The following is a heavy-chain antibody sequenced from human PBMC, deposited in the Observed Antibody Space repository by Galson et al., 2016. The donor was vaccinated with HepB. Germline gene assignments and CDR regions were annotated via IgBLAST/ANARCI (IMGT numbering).Heavy chain of an antibody. CDR2: INVGNGNT. CDR1: GYTFPYHT. Sequence: SVKVSCKASGYTFPYHTMHWVRQAPGQRLEWMGWINVGNGNTRYSQKFQGRVTMTSDTSANTAYMELSSLTSADSAVYYCARDKEGAARGFDYWGQGTLVTVSS. V-gene: IGHV1-3*01. J-gene: IGHJ4*02. D-gene: IGHD6-6*01. CDR3: ARDKEGAARGFDY.